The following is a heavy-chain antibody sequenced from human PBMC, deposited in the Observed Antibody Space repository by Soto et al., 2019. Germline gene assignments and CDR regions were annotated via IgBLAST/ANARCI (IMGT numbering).Heavy chain of an antibody. V-gene: IGHV3-33*01. CDR3: ARPRIEFWSGYYSAFDI. D-gene: IGHD3-3*01. J-gene: IGHJ3*02. Sequence: QVQLVESGGGVVQPGRSLRLSCAASGFTFSSYGMHWVRQAPGKGLEWVAVIWYDGSNKYYADSVKGRFTISRDNSKNTLYLQMNSLRAEDTAVYYCARPRIEFWSGYYSAFDIWGQGTVVTVSS. CDR1: GFTFSSYG. CDR2: IWYDGSNK.